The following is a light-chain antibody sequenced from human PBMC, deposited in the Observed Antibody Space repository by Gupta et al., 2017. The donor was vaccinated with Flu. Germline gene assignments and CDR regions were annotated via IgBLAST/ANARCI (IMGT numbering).Light chain of an antibody. CDR2: DAS. CDR3: QQRSNWPFL. V-gene: IGKV3-11*01. CDR1: QSLSSY. J-gene: IGKJ4*01. Sequence: EIVLTQSPATLSLSPGERATLSCRASQSLSSYLAWYQQKPGQAPRLLMYDASNRATGITARFSGSGSGTDFTLTISSLEPEDFAVYYCQQRSNWPFLVGGGTKVEIK.